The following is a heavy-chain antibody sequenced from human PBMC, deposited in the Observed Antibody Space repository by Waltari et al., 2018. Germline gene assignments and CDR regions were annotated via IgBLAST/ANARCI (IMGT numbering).Heavy chain of an antibody. D-gene: IGHD2-8*01. V-gene: IGHV1-24*01. J-gene: IGHJ4*02. CDR2: FDPEDGET. Sequence: VRQAPGKGLEWMGGFDPEDGETIYAQKFQGRVTMTEDTSTDTAYMELSSLRSEDTAVYYCASPNSPLINGRRRYDLDYWGQGTLVTVSS. CDR3: ASPNSPLINGRRRYDLDY.